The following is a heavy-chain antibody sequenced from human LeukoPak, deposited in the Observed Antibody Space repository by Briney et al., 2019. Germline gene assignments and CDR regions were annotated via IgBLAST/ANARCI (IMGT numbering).Heavy chain of an antibody. D-gene: IGHD1-26*01. CDR3: ARSLNYYSGNYQLYDY. J-gene: IGHJ4*02. CDR2: ISGCNGNT. V-gene: IGHV1-18*01. Sequence: GASVKVSCKASGYTFTNYGISWVRQAPGQGLEWMGWISGCNGNTKYAQKLQGRVTMTTDTSTTTAYIELRSLRSDDTAVYYCARSLNYYSGNYQLYDYWGQGTLVTVSS. CDR1: GYTFTNYG.